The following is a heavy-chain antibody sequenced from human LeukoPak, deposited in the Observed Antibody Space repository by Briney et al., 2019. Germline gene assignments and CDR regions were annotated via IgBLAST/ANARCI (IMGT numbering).Heavy chain of an antibody. CDR1: GFTFSSYS. Sequence: PGGSLRLSCAASGFTFSSYSTNWVRQAPGKGLEWVANIGQDGSEKYYVDSVKGRFIISRDNAKNSLYLQMNSLTADDTAVYYCARSTSSSCCEFDYWGQGTPVTVSS. V-gene: IGHV3-7*01. D-gene: IGHD2-2*01. CDR2: IGQDGSEK. J-gene: IGHJ4*02. CDR3: ARSTSSSCCEFDY.